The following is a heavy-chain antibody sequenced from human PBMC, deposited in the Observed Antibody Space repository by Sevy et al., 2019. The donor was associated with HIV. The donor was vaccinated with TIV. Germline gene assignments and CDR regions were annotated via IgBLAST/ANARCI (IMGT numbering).Heavy chain of an antibody. D-gene: IGHD2-2*02. J-gene: IGHJ4*02. V-gene: IGHV1-18*01. CDR3: ARAASIPATIPDYFDY. CDR2: ISTYNGNT. CDR1: SYTVGSYG. Sequence: ASVKVSCKASSYTVGSYGITWVRQAPGQGLEWMGWISTYNGNTKYAQKLQGRATLTTDTSTSTVYMELTNLRSDDTAVYFCARAASIPATIPDYFDYWGQGTLVTVSS.